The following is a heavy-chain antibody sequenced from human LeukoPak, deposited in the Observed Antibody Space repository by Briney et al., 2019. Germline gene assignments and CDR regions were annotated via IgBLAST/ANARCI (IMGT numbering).Heavy chain of an antibody. J-gene: IGHJ3*02. CDR3: ARTKWELRHDAFYI. Sequence: GASVKVSCKASGGAFSSYAISWVRQAPGQGPEWMGRIIPIFGTANYAQKFQGRVTITTDESTSTAYMELSSLRSEDTAVYYCARTKWELRHDAFYIWGQGTMVTVSS. CDR1: GGAFSSYA. CDR2: IIPIFGTA. D-gene: IGHD1-26*01. V-gene: IGHV1-69*05.